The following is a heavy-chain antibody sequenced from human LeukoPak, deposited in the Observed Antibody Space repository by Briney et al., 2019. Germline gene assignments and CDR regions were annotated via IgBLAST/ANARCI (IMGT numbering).Heavy chain of an antibody. CDR1: GYTITGYY. D-gene: IGHD1-1*01. CDR2: INPNNGGT. V-gene: IGHV1-2*02. Sequence: ASEKVSCKAFGYTITGYYIHWVRQAPGQGLEWMGWINPNNGGTNYAQKFQGRVTMTRDTSIGTAYMELNRLTYDDTAVYYCGRDRHWNQGNFDYWGQGTLVSVSS. CDR3: GRDRHWNQGNFDY. J-gene: IGHJ4*02.